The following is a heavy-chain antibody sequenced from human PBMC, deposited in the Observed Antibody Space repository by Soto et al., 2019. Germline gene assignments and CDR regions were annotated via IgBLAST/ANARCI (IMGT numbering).Heavy chain of an antibody. CDR2: ITRIGDKT. J-gene: IGHJ4*02. V-gene: IGHV3-23*01. CDR1: GFSLNNFA. CDR3: ARDCASTSCSVWRD. D-gene: IGHD2-2*01. Sequence: EVQLLESGGDLVQPGGSLRLSCAAPGFSLNNFAMAGVRQAPGKGLEWVSTITRIGDKTSYADSVKGRFIISRDNSKNMLYLQMNSLRVEDTALYYCARDCASTSCSVWRDWGQGTLVTVSS.